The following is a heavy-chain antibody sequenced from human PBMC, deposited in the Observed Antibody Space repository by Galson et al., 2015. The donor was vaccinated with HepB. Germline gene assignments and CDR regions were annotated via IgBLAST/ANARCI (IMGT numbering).Heavy chain of an antibody. CDR2: IWQDGTEK. Sequence: SLRLSCAVSGFRVTNYWMSWVRQALGEGLEWVSTIWQDGTEKDHVDSVKGRFTIPWDKAKNSCSLQMNRLRGEDTAVYYCARGGLGVRYFSWPKKKDYYYYAMDIWGQGTTVTVSS. CDR1: GFRVTNYW. CDR3: ARGGLGVRYFSWPKKKDYYYYAMDI. D-gene: IGHD3-10*01. V-gene: IGHV3-7*03. J-gene: IGHJ6*02.